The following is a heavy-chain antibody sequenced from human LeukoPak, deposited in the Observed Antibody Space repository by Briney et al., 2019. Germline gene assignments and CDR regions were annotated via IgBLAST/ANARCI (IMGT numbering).Heavy chain of an antibody. CDR2: INTNTGNP. D-gene: IGHD3-22*01. V-gene: IGHV7-4-1*02. J-gene: IGHJ3*02. CDR1: GYIFTSYS. CDR3: ARVVHSYDYDSSGLTYDAYDI. Sequence: GASVKVSCKASGYIFTSYSMNWVRQTPGQGLEWMGWINTNTGNPPYAQGFTGRFVFSLDTSVSTAYLHISSLKAEDTAVYYCARVVHSYDYDSSGLTYDAYDIWGQGTMVTVSS.